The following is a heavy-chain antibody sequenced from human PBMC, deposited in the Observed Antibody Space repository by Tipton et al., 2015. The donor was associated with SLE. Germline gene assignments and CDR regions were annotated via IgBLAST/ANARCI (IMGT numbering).Heavy chain of an antibody. CDR3: ARDSSGYSIFFDY. V-gene: IGHV4-59*12. CDR1: GGSISSYY. J-gene: IGHJ4*02. CDR2: ISYSGST. Sequence: TLSLTCTVSGGSISSYYWSWIRQPPGKGLEWIGYISYSGSTNYNPSLKSRVTISVDTSKNQFSLKLSSVTAADTAVYYCARDSSGYSIFFDYWGQGTLVTVSS. D-gene: IGHD3-22*01.